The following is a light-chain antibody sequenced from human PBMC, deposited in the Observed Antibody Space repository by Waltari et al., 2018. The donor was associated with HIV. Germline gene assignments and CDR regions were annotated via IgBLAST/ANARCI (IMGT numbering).Light chain of an antibody. CDR2: DAS. CDR1: QSVSSY. V-gene: IGKV3-11*01. CDR3: QQYYSTPWT. J-gene: IGKJ1*01. Sequence: EIVLTQSPATLSLSPGERATLSCRASQSVSSYFAWYQQKPGQAPRLLIYDASKRATGIPARFSGSGSGTDFTLTINSLQAEDVAVYICQQYYSTPWTFGQGTEVEVK.